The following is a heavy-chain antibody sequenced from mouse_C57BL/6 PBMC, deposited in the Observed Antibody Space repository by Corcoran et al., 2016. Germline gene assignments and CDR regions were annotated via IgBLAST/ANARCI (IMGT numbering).Heavy chain of an antibody. D-gene: IGHD4-1*01. CDR2: IYPGSGNT. V-gene: IGHV1-66*01. J-gene: IGHJ2*01. Sequence: VQLQQSGAELVKPGASVKLSCTTSGYSFTSYYIHWVKQRPGQGLEWIGWIYPGSGNTKYNEKFKGKATLTADTSSSTAYMQLSSLTSEDSAVYYCARFWEYFDYWGQGTTLTVSS. CDR1: GYSFTSYY. CDR3: ARFWEYFDY.